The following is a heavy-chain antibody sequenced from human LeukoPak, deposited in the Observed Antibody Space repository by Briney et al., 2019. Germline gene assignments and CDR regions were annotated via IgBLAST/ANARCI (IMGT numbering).Heavy chain of an antibody. V-gene: IGHV3-7*01. CDR3: ASEPYYDSSGYSDY. CDR1: GFTFSSYW. Sequence: GGSLRPSCAASGFTFSSYWMSWVRQAPGKGLEWVANIKQDGSEKYYVDSVKGRFTISRDNAKNSLYLQMNSLRAEDTAVYYCASEPYYDSSGYSDYWGQGTLVTVSS. CDR2: IKQDGSEK. D-gene: IGHD3-22*01. J-gene: IGHJ4*02.